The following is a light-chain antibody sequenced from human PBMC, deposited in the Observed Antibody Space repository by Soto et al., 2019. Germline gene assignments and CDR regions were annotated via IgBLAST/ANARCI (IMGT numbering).Light chain of an antibody. CDR1: QGISSW. CDR3: QQANSFPIT. J-gene: IGKJ5*01. Sequence: DIQMTQSPSSVSASVGDRVTITCRASQGISSWLDWYQQKPGKAPKLLIYAASSLQSGVPSRFSGSGSGTDFTLNISSLKPEDFATYYCQQANSFPITFGQGTRLEIK. V-gene: IGKV1-12*01. CDR2: AAS.